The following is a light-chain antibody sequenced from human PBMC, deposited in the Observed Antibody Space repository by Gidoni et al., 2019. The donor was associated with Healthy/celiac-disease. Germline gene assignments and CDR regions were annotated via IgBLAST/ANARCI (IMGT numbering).Light chain of an antibody. CDR2: KAS. CDR1: QSISSW. V-gene: IGKV1-5*03. Sequence: DIQMPQSPPTLSAFVGDRVTITCRASQSISSWLAWYQQKPGKAPKLLISKASTLESGVPSRFSGSGAGTEFALTISSLQPDDFATYYCKQYSSYSLTFGQGTKVEIK. J-gene: IGKJ1*01. CDR3: KQYSSYSLT.